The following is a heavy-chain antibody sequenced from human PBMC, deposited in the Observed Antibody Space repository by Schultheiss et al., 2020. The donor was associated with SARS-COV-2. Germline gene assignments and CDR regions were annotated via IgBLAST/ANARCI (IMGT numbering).Heavy chain of an antibody. CDR1: GYTFTGYY. CDR3: ARLWDSGYYYYYGMDV. J-gene: IGHJ6*02. Sequence: ASVKVSCKASGYTFTGYYMHWVRQAPGQGLEWMGWINPNSGGTNYAQKFQGRVTMTRDTSISTAYMELSRLRSDDTAVYYCARLWDSGYYYYYGMDVWGQGTTVTVSS. V-gene: IGHV1-2*02. CDR2: INPNSGGT. D-gene: IGHD3-10*01.